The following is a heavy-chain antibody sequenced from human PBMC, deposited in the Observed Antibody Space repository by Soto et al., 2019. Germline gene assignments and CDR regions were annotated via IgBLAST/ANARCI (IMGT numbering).Heavy chain of an antibody. J-gene: IGHJ4*02. Sequence: SETLSLTCTGSGGPISSYYWSWIRQPPGKGLEWSGYIYYSGGTNYNLSLKSRVTISVDTSKKEFFLEVSSVAAADTAVYYCARYDFWSGYSDYWGKGNLVTVSS. V-gene: IGHV4-59*01. CDR2: IYYSGGT. CDR1: GGPISSYY. CDR3: ARYDFWSGYSDY. D-gene: IGHD3-3*01.